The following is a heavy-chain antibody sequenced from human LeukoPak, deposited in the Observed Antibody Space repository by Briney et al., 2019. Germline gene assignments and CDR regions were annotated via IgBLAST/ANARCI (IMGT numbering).Heavy chain of an antibody. Sequence: PGRSLRLSCAASGFTFSSYAMRWVRQAPGKGLEWVAVISYDGSNKYYADSVKGRFTISRDNSKNTLYLQMNSLRAEDTAVYYCARQTAAGAFDIWGQGTMVTVSS. D-gene: IGHD6-13*01. J-gene: IGHJ3*02. CDR2: ISYDGSNK. V-gene: IGHV3-30*04. CDR1: GFTFSSYA. CDR3: ARQTAAGAFDI.